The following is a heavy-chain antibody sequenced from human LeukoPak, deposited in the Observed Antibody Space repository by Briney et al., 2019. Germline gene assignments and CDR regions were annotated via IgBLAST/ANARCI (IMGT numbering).Heavy chain of an antibody. D-gene: IGHD2-2*01. V-gene: IGHV3-53*01. CDR3: ARGYCSSTSCYAGDY. Sequence: GGSLRLSCTASGFTVSSNYMSWVRQAPGKGLEWVSVIYSSGNTYYADSVKGRFTISRDNSKNTLYLQMNSLRAEDAAVYYCARGYCSSTSCYAGDYWGQGTLVTVSS. CDR1: GFTVSSNY. CDR2: IYSSGNT. J-gene: IGHJ4*02.